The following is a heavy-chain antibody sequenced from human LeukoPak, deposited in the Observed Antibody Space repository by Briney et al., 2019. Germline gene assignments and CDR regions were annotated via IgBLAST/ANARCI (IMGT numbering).Heavy chain of an antibody. V-gene: IGHV4-39*01. CDR1: GGSISSCSAY. J-gene: IGHJ4*02. CDR3: VNTSGFSYGYFDY. CDR2: IYYSKNT. Sequence: PSETLSLTCTVSGGSISSCSAYWGRIPQPPGQGLVWIGSIYYSKNTYYNPSLKSPVTKSADTSKNQFSLTLGSVSATDTAVNYGVNTSGFSYGYFDYWGQGTLVTVSS. D-gene: IGHD5-18*01.